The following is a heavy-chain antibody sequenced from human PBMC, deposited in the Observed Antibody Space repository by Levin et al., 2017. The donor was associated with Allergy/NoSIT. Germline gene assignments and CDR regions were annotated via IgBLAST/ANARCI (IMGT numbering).Heavy chain of an antibody. CDR1: GFTFSDYY. V-gene: IGHV3-11*05. CDR2: ISSSSSYT. J-gene: IGHJ3*02. Sequence: PGGSLRLSCAASGFTFSDYYMSWIRQAPGKGLEWVSYISSSSSYTNYADSVKGRFTISRDNAKNSLYLQMNSLRAEDTAVYYCARVTVDPPRAFDIWGQGTMVTVSS. CDR3: ARVTVDPPRAFDI. D-gene: IGHD5-12*01.